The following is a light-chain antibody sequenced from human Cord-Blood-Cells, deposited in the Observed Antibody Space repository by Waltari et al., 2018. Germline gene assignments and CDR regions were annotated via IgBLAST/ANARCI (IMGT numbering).Light chain of an antibody. J-gene: IGLJ3*02. Sequence: QSALTQPASGPGSPGPSITIPCTGTSSYVGGYNLVSWYQQHPGKAPKLMIYEGSKRPSGVSNRFSGSKSGNTASLTISGLQAEDEADYYCCSYAGSSTWVFGGGTKLTVL. CDR3: CSYAGSSTWV. CDR2: EGS. V-gene: IGLV2-23*01. CDR1: SSYVGGYNL.